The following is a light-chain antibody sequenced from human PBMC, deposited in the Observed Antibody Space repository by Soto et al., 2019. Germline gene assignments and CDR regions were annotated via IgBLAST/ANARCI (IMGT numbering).Light chain of an antibody. CDR1: SSDVGGYQY. CDR2: EAT. J-gene: IGLJ2*01. CDR3: SSYARSNIFGVV. V-gene: IGLV2-8*01. Sequence: QSALTQPPSASGSPGQSVTISCTETSSDVGGYQYVSWYQQHPGKAPKLIIFEATKRPSGVPDRFSGSKSGNTASLTVSGLQAEDEADYYCSSYARSNIFGVVFGGGTKLTVL.